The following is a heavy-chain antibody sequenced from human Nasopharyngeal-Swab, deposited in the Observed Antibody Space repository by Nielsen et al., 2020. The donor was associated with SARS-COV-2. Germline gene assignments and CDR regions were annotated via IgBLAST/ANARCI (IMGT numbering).Heavy chain of an antibody. CDR2: NYSGGSP. CDR1: GLTGRCNY. D-gene: IGHD6-13*01. J-gene: IGHJ6*02. Sequence: GGALPLAWAACGLTGRCNYMSWVRQAPGKGLEWVSVNYSGGSPYYADSVKGRFTISRDNSKNTLYLQMNSLIAEDTAVYHCARDLTAAGGYQYYGMDVWGQGTTVTVSS. V-gene: IGHV3-53*01. CDR3: ARDLTAAGGYQYYGMDV.